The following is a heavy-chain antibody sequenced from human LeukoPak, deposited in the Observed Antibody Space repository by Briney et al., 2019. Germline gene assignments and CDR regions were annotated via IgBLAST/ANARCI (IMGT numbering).Heavy chain of an antibody. D-gene: IGHD1-14*01. Sequence: GGSLRLSCAASEFTFNDYTMTWVRQAPGKGLEWVSSISDTSRYKHYADAVRGRFTVTRDNAKNSLYLQMNSLTVEDKAMYYCARRGDHYYFDSWGQGALVTVSS. CDR2: ISDTSRYK. CDR3: ARRGDHYYFDS. J-gene: IGHJ4*02. CDR1: EFTFNDYT. V-gene: IGHV3-21*01.